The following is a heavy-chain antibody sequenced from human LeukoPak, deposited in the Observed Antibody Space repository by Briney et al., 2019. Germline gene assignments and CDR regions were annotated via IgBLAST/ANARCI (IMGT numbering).Heavy chain of an antibody. CDR3: ARGSGGQADLVKWTRSTFDI. CDR1: EFSFSNYG. D-gene: IGHD6-25*01. J-gene: IGHJ3*02. V-gene: IGHV3-33*01. CDR2: IWYDGSNK. Sequence: PGGSLRLSCVASEFSFSNYGIHWVRQAPGTGLEWVAVIWYDGSNKYYADSVKGRFTISRDNSKNTLYLQMNSQRAEDTAVYYCARGSGGQADLVKWTRSTFDIWGQGTMVTVSS.